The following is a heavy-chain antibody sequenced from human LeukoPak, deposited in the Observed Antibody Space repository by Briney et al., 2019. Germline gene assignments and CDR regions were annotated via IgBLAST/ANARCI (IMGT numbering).Heavy chain of an antibody. J-gene: IGHJ5*02. V-gene: IGHV4-59*01. Sequence: SETLSLTCTVSGGSMSGYYWNWIRQSPGKGLEWIAYVYYTGMMDYNPSLKSRVSISLDTSKNQFSLRLSSVTAADTAIYYCARGYFEGRKAARHNWFDPWGQGTLVSVSS. CDR3: ARGYFEGRKAARHNWFDP. CDR1: GGSMSGYY. D-gene: IGHD6-6*01. CDR2: VYYTGMM.